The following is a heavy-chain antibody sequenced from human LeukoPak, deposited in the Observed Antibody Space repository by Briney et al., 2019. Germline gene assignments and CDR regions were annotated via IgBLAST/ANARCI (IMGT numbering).Heavy chain of an antibody. CDR3: ARDRYSGSYYFDY. Sequence: GGSLRLSCAASGSIVSNNYMSWVRRAPGKGLEWVSVIYSGGSTYYADSVKGRFIISRDNSKNTLYLHMNSLRAEDTAVYYCARDRYSGSYYFDYWGQGTLVTVSS. D-gene: IGHD1-26*01. CDR1: GSIVSNNY. J-gene: IGHJ4*02. CDR2: IYSGGST. V-gene: IGHV3-53*01.